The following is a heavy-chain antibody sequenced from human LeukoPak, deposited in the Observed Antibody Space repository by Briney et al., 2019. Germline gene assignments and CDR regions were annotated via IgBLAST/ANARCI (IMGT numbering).Heavy chain of an antibody. Sequence: ASVKVSCKASGYTFTSYYMHWVRQAPGQGLEWMGIINPSGGSTSYAQKFQGRVTMTRDTSTSTVYMELSSLRSEDTAVYYCARDCGGDCRPYWYFDLWDRGTLVTVSS. J-gene: IGHJ2*01. D-gene: IGHD2-21*02. CDR3: ARDCGGDCRPYWYFDL. CDR2: INPSGGST. V-gene: IGHV1-46*01. CDR1: GYTFTSYY.